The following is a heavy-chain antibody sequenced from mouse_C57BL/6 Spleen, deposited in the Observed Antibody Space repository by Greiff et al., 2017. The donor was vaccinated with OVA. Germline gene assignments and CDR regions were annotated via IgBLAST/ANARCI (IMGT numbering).Heavy chain of an antibody. J-gene: IGHJ4*01. CDR3: TFITTVVATGFDAMDY. Sequence: EVKVEESGAELVRPGASVKLSCTASGFNIKDYYMHWVKQRPEQGLEWIGRIDPEDGDTEYAPKFQGKATMTADTSSNTAYLQLSSLTSEDTAVYYCTFITTVVATGFDAMDYWGQGTSVTVSS. CDR2: IDPEDGDT. V-gene: IGHV14-1*01. CDR1: GFNIKDYY. D-gene: IGHD1-1*01.